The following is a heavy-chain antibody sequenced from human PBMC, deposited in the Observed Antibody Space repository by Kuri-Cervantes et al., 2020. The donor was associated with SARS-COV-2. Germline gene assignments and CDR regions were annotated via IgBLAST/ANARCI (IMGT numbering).Heavy chain of an antibody. V-gene: IGHV4-39*07. CDR3: ARVSGYCSSTSCRSYGYYYYYGMDV. J-gene: IGHJ6*02. D-gene: IGHD2-2*01. CDR2: INHSGST. Sequence: ESLKISCSVSGDSITNNNYYWGWIRQLPGKGLEWIGEINHSGSTNYNPSLKSRVTISVDTSKNQFSLKLSSVTAADTAVYYCARVSGYCSSTSCRSYGYYYYYGMDVWGQGTTVTVSS. CDR1: GDSITNNNYY.